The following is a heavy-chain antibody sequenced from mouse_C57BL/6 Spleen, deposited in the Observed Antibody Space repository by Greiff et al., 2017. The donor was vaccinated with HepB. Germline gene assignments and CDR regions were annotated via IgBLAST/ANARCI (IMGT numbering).Heavy chain of an antibody. J-gene: IGHJ2*01. V-gene: IGHV1-18*01. D-gene: IGHD1-1*01. CDR1: GYTFTDYS. CDR2: IYPDDGDT. Sequence: EVQLQQSGPELVKPGASVKISCKASGYTFTDYSMDWVKQRHGKGLEWIGYIYPDDGDTIYNRKFKGKATLTEDKSSSTAYMGLRSLTSEDTAVYYCASTPHYGSRLVFDYWGQGTPVTDSS. CDR3: ASTPHYGSRLVFDY.